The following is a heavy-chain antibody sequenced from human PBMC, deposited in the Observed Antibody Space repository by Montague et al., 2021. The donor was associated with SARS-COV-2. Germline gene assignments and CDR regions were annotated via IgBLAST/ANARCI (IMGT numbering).Heavy chain of an antibody. V-gene: IGHV6-1*01. D-gene: IGHD2-2*01. CDR1: GDSVAVDVPT. J-gene: IGHJ4*02. CDR2: TYYMSKWYN. Sequence: CAISGDSVAVDVPTWNSVRQSPSIGLQRLLMTYYMSKWYNDYAESVKSRITIDPDTSKHQFSLHLNSVTPEDTAVYYCARIPVGSKYYFDFWGQGTLVTVSS. CDR3: ARIPVGSKYYFDF.